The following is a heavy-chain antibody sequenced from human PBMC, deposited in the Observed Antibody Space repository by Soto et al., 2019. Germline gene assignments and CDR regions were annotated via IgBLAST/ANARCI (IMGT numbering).Heavy chain of an antibody. V-gene: IGHV1-69*10. CDR1: VDKYKKNV. D-gene: IGHD3-10*01. Sequence: LVNVYRKTSVDKYKKNVFTCVRQATGQGLEWMGGTIPALGKTHYIEKFQGRVTITVDDATRTVYMEVRDLTSEDTAIYYCARGPFRPSAMDVWGQGTTGTGSS. J-gene: IGHJ6*02. CDR2: TIPALGKT. CDR3: ARGPFRPSAMDV.